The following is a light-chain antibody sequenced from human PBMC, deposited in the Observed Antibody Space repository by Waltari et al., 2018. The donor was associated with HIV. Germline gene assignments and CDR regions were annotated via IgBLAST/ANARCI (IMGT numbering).Light chain of an antibody. J-gene: IGLJ2*01. CDR3: CLYGNSDTFVL. CDR1: SSDVGNYNL. V-gene: IGLV2-23*02. CDR2: EVT. Sequence: QSALTQPAAVSGSPGQSITISCTETSSDVGNYNLVSWYQQYKGKAPKLLIYEVTKRPSGVPSRCSGSKTGNTASLTSSGLQAEDEAKYYCCLYGNSDTFVLFGGGTRVT.